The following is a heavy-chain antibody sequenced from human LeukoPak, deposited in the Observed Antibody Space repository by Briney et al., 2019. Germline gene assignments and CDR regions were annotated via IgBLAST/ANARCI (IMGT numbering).Heavy chain of an antibody. D-gene: IGHD6-19*01. CDR2: ISGSGGST. J-gene: IGHJ4*02. CDR3: AKDEGYSSGWYYFDY. Sequence: GGSLRPSCAASGFTFSSYAMSWVRQAPGKGLEWVSAISGSGGSTYYADSVKGRFTISRDNSKNTLYLQMNSLRAEDTAVYYCAKDEGYSSGWYYFDYWGQGTLVTVSS. CDR1: GFTFSSYA. V-gene: IGHV3-23*01.